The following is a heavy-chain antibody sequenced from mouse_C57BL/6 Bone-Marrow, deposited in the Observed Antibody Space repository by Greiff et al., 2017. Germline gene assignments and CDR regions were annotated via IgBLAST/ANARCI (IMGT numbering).Heavy chain of an antibody. V-gene: IGHV5-4*01. CDR3: ARDGGFAY. Sequence: EVKLMESGGGLVKPGGSLKLSCAASGFTFSSYAMSWVRQTPEKRLEWVATISDGGSYTYYPDNVKGRFTISRDNAKNNLYLQMSHLQSEDTAMYYCARDGGFAYWGQGTLVTVSA. J-gene: IGHJ3*01. CDR1: GFTFSSYA. CDR2: ISDGGSYT.